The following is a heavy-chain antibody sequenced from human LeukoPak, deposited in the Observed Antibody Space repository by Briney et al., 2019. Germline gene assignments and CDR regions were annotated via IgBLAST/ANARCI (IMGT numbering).Heavy chain of an antibody. CDR3: ARAYFTVTSPFDY. V-gene: IGHV3-23*01. CDR2: ISGSGGTT. CDR1: GFTFSNFP. Sequence: GGSLRLSCAASGFTFSNFPMIWVRQAPGKGLEWVSIISGSGGTTYYAESVKGRFTISRDNPKNTQHLQMNSLRAEDTAVYYCARAYFTVTSPFDYWGQGTLVTVSS. D-gene: IGHD4-17*01. J-gene: IGHJ4*02.